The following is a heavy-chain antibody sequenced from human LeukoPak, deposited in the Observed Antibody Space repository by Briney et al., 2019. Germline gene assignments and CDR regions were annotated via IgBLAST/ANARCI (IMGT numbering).Heavy chain of an antibody. J-gene: IGHJ6*02. Sequence: PGGSLRLSCAASGFTVSSNYMSWVRQAPGKGLEWVSVIYSGGSTYYADSVKGRFTISRDNSKNTLYLQMNSLRAEDTAVYYCARDGSYGDYTASTRYYGMDVWGQGTTVTVSS. CDR1: GFTVSSNY. CDR3: ARDGSYGDYTASTRYYGMDV. CDR2: IYSGGST. V-gene: IGHV3-53*01. D-gene: IGHD4-17*01.